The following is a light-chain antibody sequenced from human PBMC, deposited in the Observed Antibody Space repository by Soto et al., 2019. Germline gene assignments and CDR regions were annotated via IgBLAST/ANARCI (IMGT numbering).Light chain of an antibody. V-gene: IGKV3-15*01. Sequence: EIVLTQSPGTLSLSPGERATLSCRASQSVSSSYLAWYQQKPGQAPRLLIYGASTRATGFPARFSGSGSGTEFTLTISSLQSEDFAVYYCQQYNDWPLTFGGGTKVDI. CDR2: GAS. J-gene: IGKJ4*01. CDR3: QQYNDWPLT. CDR1: QSVSSSY.